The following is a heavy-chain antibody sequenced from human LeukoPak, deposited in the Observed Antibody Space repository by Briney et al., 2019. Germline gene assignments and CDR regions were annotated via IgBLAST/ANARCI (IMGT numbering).Heavy chain of an antibody. CDR1: GITFSSYW. V-gene: IGHV3-7*01. CDR2: INQDGSER. CDR3: ARGNAMGV. J-gene: IGHJ6*02. Sequence: GGSLRLSCAASGITFSSYWMTWVRQAPGKGLEWVANINQDGSERYYVDSVKGRFTISRDNAKNSLSLQMNSLRAEDTALYYCARGNAMGVWGQGTTVTASS.